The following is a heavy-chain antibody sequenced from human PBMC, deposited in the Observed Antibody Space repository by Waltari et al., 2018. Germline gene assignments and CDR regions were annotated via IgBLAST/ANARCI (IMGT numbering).Heavy chain of an antibody. J-gene: IGHJ4*02. CDR3: ARVGGGGNSWEFDY. D-gene: IGHD2-21*02. CDR2: IYYSGST. CDR1: GGSISSSSYY. V-gene: IGHV4-39*07. Sequence: QLQLQESGPGLVKPSETLSLTCTVSGGSISSSSYYWGWIRQPPGKGLEWIGSIYYSGSTYYNPSLKSRVTISVDTSKNQFSLKLSSVTAADTAVYYCARVGGGGNSWEFDYWGQGTLVTVSS.